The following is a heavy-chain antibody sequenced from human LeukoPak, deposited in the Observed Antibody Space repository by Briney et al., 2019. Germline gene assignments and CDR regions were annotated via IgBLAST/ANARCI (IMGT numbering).Heavy chain of an antibody. D-gene: IGHD5-18*01. CDR1: EFTFSTFG. Sequence: GGSLRLSCAASEFTFSTFGMHWVRQAPGKGLEWVAFIRYDGSNKYYADSVKGRFTISRDNSKNTLYLQMNSLRAEGTAVYYCAKDTRGGYSYGYFDYCGQGTLVTVSS. CDR3: AKDTRGGYSYGYFDY. J-gene: IGHJ4*02. V-gene: IGHV3-30*02. CDR2: IRYDGSNK.